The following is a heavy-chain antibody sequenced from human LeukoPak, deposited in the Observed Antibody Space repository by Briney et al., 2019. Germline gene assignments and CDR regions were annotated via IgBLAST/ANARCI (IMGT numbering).Heavy chain of an antibody. CDR2: IYYSGST. V-gene: IGHV4-61*05. CDR1: GGSISSSSYY. Sequence: SETLSLTRTVSGGSISSSSYYWGWIRQPPGKGLEWIGYIYYSGSTNYNPSLKSRVIISVDTSKNQFSLKLSSVTAADTAVYYCARGYCSGGSCYSFDYWGQGTLVTVSS. CDR3: ARGYCSGGSCYSFDY. J-gene: IGHJ4*02. D-gene: IGHD2-15*01.